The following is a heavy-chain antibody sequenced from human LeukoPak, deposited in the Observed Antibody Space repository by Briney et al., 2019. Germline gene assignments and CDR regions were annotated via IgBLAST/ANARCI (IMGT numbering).Heavy chain of an antibody. CDR1: GYTFTSYD. D-gene: IGHD2-15*01. V-gene: IGHV1-8*01. CDR2: MNPNSGNT. J-gene: IGHJ6*02. CDR3: ARELLPLDGMDV. Sequence: ASVKVSCKASGYTFTSYDINWVRQATGQGLEWMGWMNPNSGNTGYAQKFQGRITMTRNTSISTAYMELSSLRSEDTAVYYCARELLPLDGMDVWGQGTTVTVSS.